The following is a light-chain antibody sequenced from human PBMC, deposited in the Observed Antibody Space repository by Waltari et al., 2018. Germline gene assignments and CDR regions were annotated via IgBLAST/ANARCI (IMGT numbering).Light chain of an antibody. CDR3: NSRDSSGNHLHAL. Sequence: SSDLTQDPAVSLALGQTVSITCQGDSLRDSYATWYQQKPGPAPILVIYSQNNRPSGIPDRFAGSSSGSTGALDITGAQAEDEDDYYRNSRDSSGNHLHALCGGGTKLTVL. V-gene: IGLV3-19*01. CDR2: SQN. CDR1: SLRDSY. J-gene: IGLJ2*01.